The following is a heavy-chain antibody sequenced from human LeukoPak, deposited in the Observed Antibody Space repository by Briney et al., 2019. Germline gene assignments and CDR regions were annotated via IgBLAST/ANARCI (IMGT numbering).Heavy chain of an antibody. J-gene: IGHJ4*02. D-gene: IGHD5-12*01. CDR3: ASCVYGGYDSPYYFDY. Sequence: EPSETLSLTCTVSGGSISRSSYYWGWIRQPPGKGLEWIGSIYYSGSTYYNPSLKSRVTISVDTSKNQFSLKLSSVTAADTAVYYCASCVYGGYDSPYYFDYWGQGTLVTVSS. CDR1: GGSISRSSYY. CDR2: IYYSGST. V-gene: IGHV4-39*01.